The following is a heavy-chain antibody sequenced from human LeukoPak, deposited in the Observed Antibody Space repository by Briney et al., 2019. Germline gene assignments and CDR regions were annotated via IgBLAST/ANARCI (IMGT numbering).Heavy chain of an antibody. J-gene: IGHJ4*02. V-gene: IGHV3-23*01. CDR3: ARVSVAGTLAY. CDR2: ISGSGGST. D-gene: IGHD6-19*01. CDR1: GFTFSSYA. Sequence: GGSLRLSCAASGFTFSSYAMSWVRQAPGKGLEWVSAISGSGGSTYYADSVKGRFTISRDNAKNSLYLQMNSLRAEDTAVYYCARVSVAGTLAYWGQGTLVTVSS.